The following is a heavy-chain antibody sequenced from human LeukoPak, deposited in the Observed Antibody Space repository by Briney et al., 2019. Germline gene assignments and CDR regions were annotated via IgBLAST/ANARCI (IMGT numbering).Heavy chain of an antibody. D-gene: IGHD6-19*01. Sequence: ASVKVSCKASGYTFTGYYIHWVRQAPGQGLEWMGWINPNSGGTNYAQKFQGRVTMTRDTSISTAYMELSRLRSDDTAVYYCARDESGWGYYFDYWGQGTLVTVSS. CDR1: GYTFTGYY. V-gene: IGHV1-2*02. J-gene: IGHJ4*02. CDR2: INPNSGGT. CDR3: ARDESGWGYYFDY.